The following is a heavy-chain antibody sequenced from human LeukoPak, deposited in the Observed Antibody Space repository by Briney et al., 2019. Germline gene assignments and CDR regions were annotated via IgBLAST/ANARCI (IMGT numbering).Heavy chain of an antibody. D-gene: IGHD2-2*02. J-gene: IGHJ4*02. Sequence: PSETLSLTCAVYGGSFSSYYWSWIRQPPGKGLEWIGYIYYSGSTNYNPSLKSRVTISVDTSKNQFSLKLSSVTAADTAVYYCARYCSSTSCYSYFDYWGQGTLVTVSS. CDR3: ARYCSSTSCYSYFDY. CDR2: IYYSGST. CDR1: GGSFSSYY. V-gene: IGHV4-59*12.